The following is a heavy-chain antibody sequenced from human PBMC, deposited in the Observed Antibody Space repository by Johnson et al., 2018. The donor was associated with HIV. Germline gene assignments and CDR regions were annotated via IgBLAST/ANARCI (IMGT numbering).Heavy chain of an antibody. D-gene: IGHD1-14*01. V-gene: IGHV3-30*03. CDR1: GFIFSSYG. J-gene: IGHJ3*02. CDR3: ARDESYRKYALTAFDI. CDR2: ISYDGSNK. Sequence: QVQLVESGGGVVQPGRSLRLSCAASGFIFSSYGMHWVRQAPGKGLEWVAVISYDGSNKYYADSVKGRFTISRDNAKNSLYLQMSSLRVEDTAVYYCARDESYRKYALTAFDIWGQGTMVTVSS.